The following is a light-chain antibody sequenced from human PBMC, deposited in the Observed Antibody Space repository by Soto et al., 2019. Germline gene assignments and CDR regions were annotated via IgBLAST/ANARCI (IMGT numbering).Light chain of an antibody. CDR3: QHYNNWPPWT. V-gene: IGKV3-15*01. J-gene: IGKJ1*01. CDR2: GAS. Sequence: EIVLTQSPATLSLSPGERATLSCRASQSVSSYLAWYQQKPGQAPRLLIYGASTRATGIPARFSGSGSGTEFTLIISSLQSEDFAVYYCQHYNNWPPWTFGQGTKVDIK. CDR1: QSVSSY.